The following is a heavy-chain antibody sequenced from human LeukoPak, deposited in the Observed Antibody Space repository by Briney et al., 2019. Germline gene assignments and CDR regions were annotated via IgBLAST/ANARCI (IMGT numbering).Heavy chain of an antibody. V-gene: IGHV1-8*03. CDR3: ARGRRLRGVTSRPIYYYYYMDV. CDR1: GYTFNTFD. D-gene: IGHD3-10*01. J-gene: IGHJ6*03. CDR2: VNPYNDKT. Sequence: ASVKLSCKASGYTFNTFDISWVRQAAGQGPEWMGWVNPYNDKTVYAPKFQGRVSISSNNSINTAYMEFSGLKSDDTAVYYCARGRRLRGVTSRPIYYYYYMDVWGGGTTVTVSS.